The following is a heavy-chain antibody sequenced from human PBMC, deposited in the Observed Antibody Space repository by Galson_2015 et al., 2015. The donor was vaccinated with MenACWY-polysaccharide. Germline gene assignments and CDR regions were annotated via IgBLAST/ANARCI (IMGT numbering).Heavy chain of an antibody. CDR2: IYYSGST. J-gene: IGHJ4*02. D-gene: IGHD2-2*01. CDR3: ASRGYCSSTSCLDY. CDR1: GGSISSGGYY. Sequence: TLSLTCTVSGGSISSGGYYWSWIRQHPGKGLEWIGYIYYSGSTYYNPSLKSRVTISVDTSKNQFSLKLSSVTAADTAVYYCASRGYCSSTSCLDYWGQGTLVTVSS. V-gene: IGHV4-31*03.